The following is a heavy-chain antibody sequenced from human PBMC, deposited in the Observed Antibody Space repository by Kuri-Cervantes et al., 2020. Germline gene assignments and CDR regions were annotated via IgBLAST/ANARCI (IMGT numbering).Heavy chain of an antibody. D-gene: IGHD4-23*01. V-gene: IGHV3-9*01. CDR3: ARDSDENTGVNYFQH. Sequence: SLKISCAASGFTFDDYAMHWVRQAPGKGLERVSGISWNSGSIGYADSVKGRFTISRDNAKNSLYLQMTSLRVEDTAVYYCARDSDENTGVNYFQHWGQGTLVTVSS. J-gene: IGHJ1*01. CDR2: ISWNSGSI. CDR1: GFTFDDYA.